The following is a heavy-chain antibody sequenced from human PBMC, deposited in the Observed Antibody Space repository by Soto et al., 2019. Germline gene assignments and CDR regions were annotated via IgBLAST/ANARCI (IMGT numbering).Heavy chain of an antibody. CDR3: AKDTGEQLVLSYYYGMDV. CDR2: ISYDGSNK. V-gene: IGHV3-30*18. J-gene: IGHJ6*02. Sequence: GGSLRLSCAASGFTFSSYGMHWVRQAPGKGLEWVAVISYDGSNKYYADSVKGRFTISRDNSKNTLYLHMNSLRAEDTALYYCAKDTGEQLVLSYYYGMDVWGQGTTVTVSS. D-gene: IGHD6-6*01. CDR1: GFTFSSYG.